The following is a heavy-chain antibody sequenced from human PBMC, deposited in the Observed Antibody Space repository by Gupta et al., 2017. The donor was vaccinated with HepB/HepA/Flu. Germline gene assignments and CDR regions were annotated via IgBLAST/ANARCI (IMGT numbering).Heavy chain of an antibody. CDR2: INRDGSKK. J-gene: IGHJ4*02. Sequence: EVQVVQSGGGLVQPGGSLRLSCAVSGFSFSDFWMNWVRQVPGKGLEGVANINRDGSKKWYLDSVKGRFTISRDNARESTHLQMDSLRGEDTAVYYCFTARDWGQGTRGTVPS. CDR3: FTARD. D-gene: IGHD2-21*02. V-gene: IGHV3-7*01. CDR1: GFSFSDFW.